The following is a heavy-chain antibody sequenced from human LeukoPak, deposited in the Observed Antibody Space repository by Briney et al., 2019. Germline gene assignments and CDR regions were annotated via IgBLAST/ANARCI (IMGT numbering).Heavy chain of an antibody. J-gene: IGHJ4*02. CDR3: ARDRSHSWTFDY. CDR1: GFTLRSSG. CDR2: ISYDGSEK. D-gene: IGHD6-13*01. V-gene: IGHV3-30*03. Sequence: GGSPRLSCAASGFTLRSSGMHWVRQAPGKGLEWVAVISYDGSEKYYADSVKGRFTISRDNSKNTLYLQMNSLRAEDTAVYYCARDRSHSWTFDYWGQGTLVTVSS.